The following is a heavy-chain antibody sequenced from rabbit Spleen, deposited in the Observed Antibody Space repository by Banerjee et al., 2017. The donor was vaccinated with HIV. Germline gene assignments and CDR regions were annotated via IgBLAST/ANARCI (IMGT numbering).Heavy chain of an antibody. CDR3: ARDAASSFSSYGMDL. J-gene: IGHJ6*01. D-gene: IGHD8-1*01. Sequence: QSLEESGGDLVKPGGTLTLTCTASGVSFSGSSYMCWVRQAPGKGLEWIACIDTGSSGFTYFASWAKGRFTISKTSSTTVTLQMTSLTAADTATYFCARDAASSFSSYGMDLWGPGTLVTVS. V-gene: IGHV1S40*01. CDR2: IDTGSSGFT. CDR1: GVSFSGSSY.